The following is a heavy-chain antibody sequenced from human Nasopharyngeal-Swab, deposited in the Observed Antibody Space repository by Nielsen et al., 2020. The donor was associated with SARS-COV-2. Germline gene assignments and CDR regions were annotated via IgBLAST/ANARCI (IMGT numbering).Heavy chain of an antibody. Sequence: ASVKVSCKASGYTFTSYGISWVRQAPGQGLEWMGWISAYNGNTNYAQKLQGRVTMTRNTSIDTAYMELTSLRSEDTAVYYCARRKGSGGTCLGYWGQGTLVTVSS. CDR1: GYTFTSYG. J-gene: IGHJ4*02. CDR3: ARRKGSGGTCLGY. V-gene: IGHV1-18*01. D-gene: IGHD2-15*01. CDR2: ISAYNGNT.